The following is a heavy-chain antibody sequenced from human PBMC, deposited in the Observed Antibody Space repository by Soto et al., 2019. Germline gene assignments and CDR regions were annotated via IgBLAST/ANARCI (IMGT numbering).Heavy chain of an antibody. CDR1: GFTFTRYS. J-gene: IGHJ4*02. CDR3: ARESEDLTSNFDY. Sequence: VGSLRLSCAASGFTFTRYSKNWVRQAPGKGLEWVSSISSTTNYIYYGDSMKGRFTISRDNAKNPLYLEMNSLRAEDTAVYYCARESEDLTSNFDYWGQGTLVTVSS. V-gene: IGHV3-21*06. CDR2: ISSTTNYI.